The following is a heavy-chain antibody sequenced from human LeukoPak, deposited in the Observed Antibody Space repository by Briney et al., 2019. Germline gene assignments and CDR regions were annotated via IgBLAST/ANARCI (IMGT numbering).Heavy chain of an antibody. CDR1: GFTFSSYA. CDR2: ISGSGGST. Sequence: GGSLRLSCAASGFTFSSYAMSWVCQAPGKGLEWVSAISGSGGSTYYADSVKGRFTISRDNSKNTLYLQMNSLRAEDTAVYYCAKDGGLLRFLEWSWFDYWGQGTLVTVSS. J-gene: IGHJ4*02. D-gene: IGHD3-3*01. V-gene: IGHV3-23*01. CDR3: AKDGGLLRFLEWSWFDY.